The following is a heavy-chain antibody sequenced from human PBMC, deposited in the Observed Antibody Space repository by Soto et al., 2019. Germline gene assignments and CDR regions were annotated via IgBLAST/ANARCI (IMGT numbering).Heavy chain of an antibody. V-gene: IGHV4-30-4*01. J-gene: IGHJ6*02. D-gene: IGHD5-18*01. CDR2: IYYSGST. CDR1: GGSISSGDYY. CDR3: ASLGYSYGYDYYYGMDV. Sequence: TLSLTCTVSGGSISSGDYYWSWIRQPPGKGLEWIGYIYYSGSTYYNPSLKSRVTISVDTSKNQFSLKLSSVTAADTAVYYCASLGYSYGYDYYYGMDVWGQGTTVTVSS.